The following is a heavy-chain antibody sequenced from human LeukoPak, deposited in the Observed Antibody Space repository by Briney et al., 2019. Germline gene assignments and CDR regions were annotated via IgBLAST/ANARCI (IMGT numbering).Heavy chain of an antibody. CDR3: ARDLGISGSYDNYCFDH. CDR2: FIPIFGTA. D-gene: IGHD1-20*01. V-gene: IGHV1-69*05. J-gene: IGHJ4*02. Sequence: SVNLSCKTSARTFSRYAVMWVRHAPGQGIEWVGRFIPIFGTANYALKFQGRVSITTDESTSTAYMGLSSLRSDDTAVYYCARDLGISGSYDNYCFDHWGQGTLVTVSS. CDR1: ARTFSRYA.